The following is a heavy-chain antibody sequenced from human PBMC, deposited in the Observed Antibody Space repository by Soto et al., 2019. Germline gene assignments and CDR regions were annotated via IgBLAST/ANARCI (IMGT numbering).Heavy chain of an antibody. V-gene: IGHV3-7*01. CDR1: GFTFSSYW. CDR3: ARRRTPTYYYYYYMDV. J-gene: IGHJ6*03. CDR2: IKQDGSEK. Sequence: EVQLVESGGGLVQPGGSLRLSCAASGFTFSSYWMSWVRQAPGKGLEWVANIKQDGSEKYYVDSVKGRFTISRDNAKNSLYLQMNSLRAEDTAMYYCARRRTPTYYYYYYMDVWGKGTTVTVSS.